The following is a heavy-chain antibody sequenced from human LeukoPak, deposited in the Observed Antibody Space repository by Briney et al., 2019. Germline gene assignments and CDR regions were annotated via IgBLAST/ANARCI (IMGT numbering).Heavy chain of an antibody. J-gene: IGHJ5*02. V-gene: IGHV4-30-4*01. Sequence: SETLSLTCTVSGGSISSGDYYWSWIRQPPGKGLEWIGYIYYSGSTYYNPSLKSRVTISVDTSKNQFSLKLSSVTAADTTVYYCARRPAWSSSIGDWFDPWGQGTLVTVSS. CDR1: GGSISSGDYY. CDR2: IYYSGST. CDR3: ARRPAWSSSIGDWFDP. D-gene: IGHD6-6*01.